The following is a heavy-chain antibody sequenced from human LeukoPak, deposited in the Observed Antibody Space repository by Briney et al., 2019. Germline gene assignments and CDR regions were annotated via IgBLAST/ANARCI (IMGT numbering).Heavy chain of an antibody. CDR3: AKDLKPDSSGYYPAPDAFDI. CDR2: ISGSGGST. Sequence: GGSLRLSCAASGFTFSNAWMSWVRQAPGKGLEWVSAISGSGGSTYYADSVKGRFTISRDNSKNTLYLQMNSLRAEDTAVYYCAKDLKPDSSGYYPAPDAFDIWGQGTMVTVSS. J-gene: IGHJ3*02. CDR1: GFTFSNAW. D-gene: IGHD3-22*01. V-gene: IGHV3-23*01.